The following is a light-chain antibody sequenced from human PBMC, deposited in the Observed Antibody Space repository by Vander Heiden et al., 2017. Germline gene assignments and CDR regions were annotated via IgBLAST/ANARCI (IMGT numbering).Light chain of an antibody. V-gene: IGKV3-20*01. CDR3: QQYGSSPFT. J-gene: IGKJ3*01. Sequence: IVLTQSPGTLSLSPGERATPSCRASQSVYSSQLAWYQQKPGQTPRLLISGASSRATGIPDRFSGSGSGTDFTLTITRLEPEDFAVYYCQQYGSSPFTFGPGTKVDIK. CDR2: GAS. CDR1: QSVYSSQ.